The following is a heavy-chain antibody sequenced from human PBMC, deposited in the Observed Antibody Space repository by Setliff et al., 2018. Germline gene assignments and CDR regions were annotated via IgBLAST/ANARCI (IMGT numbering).Heavy chain of an antibody. V-gene: IGHV1-69*13. CDR2: IIPIFGSA. CDR3: ASSRDYNFWSGYYSPLDY. CDR1: GGTFSSYA. J-gene: IGHJ4*02. Sequence: SVKVSCKASGGTFSSYAISWVRQAPGQGLEWMGGIIPIFGSANYAQKFQGRVTITADESTSTAYMELSSLRSEDTAVYYCASSRDYNFWSGYYSPLDYWGQGTLVTVSS. D-gene: IGHD3-3*01.